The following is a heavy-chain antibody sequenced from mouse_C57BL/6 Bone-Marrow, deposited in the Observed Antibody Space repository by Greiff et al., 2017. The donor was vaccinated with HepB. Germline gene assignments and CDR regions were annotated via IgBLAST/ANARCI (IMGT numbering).Heavy chain of an antibody. V-gene: IGHV1-69*01. J-gene: IGHJ2*01. CDR2: IDPSDSYT. D-gene: IGHD2-12*01. Sequence: QVQLQQPGAELVMPGASVKLSCKASGYTFTSYWMHWVKQRPGQGLEWIGEIDPSDSYTNYNQKFKGKSTLTVDKSSSTAYMQLSSLTSEDSAVYYCARYDSPLDYWGQGTTLTVSS. CDR1: GYTFTSYW. CDR3: ARYDSPLDY.